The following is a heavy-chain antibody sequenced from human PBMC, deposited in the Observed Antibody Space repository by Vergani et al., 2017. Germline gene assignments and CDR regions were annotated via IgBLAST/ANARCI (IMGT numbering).Heavy chain of an antibody. CDR3: ARVRGYSGYPFGLDY. V-gene: IGHV4-34*01. CDR2: INHSGST. CDR1: GGSFSGYY. Sequence: QVQLQQWGAGLLKPSETLSLTCAVYGGSFSGYYWSWIRQPPGKGLEWIGEINHSGSTNYNPSLKSRVTISVDTSKNQFSLKLSSVTAADTAVYYCARVRGYSGYPFGLDYWGQGTTVTVSS. D-gene: IGHD5-12*01. J-gene: IGHJ4*03.